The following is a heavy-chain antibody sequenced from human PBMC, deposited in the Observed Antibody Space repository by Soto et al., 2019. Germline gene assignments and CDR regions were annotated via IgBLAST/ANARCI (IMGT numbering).Heavy chain of an antibody. CDR2: IYYSGST. CDR1: GGSISNYY. V-gene: IGHV4-59*04. CDR3: ARRPDYGDYWHFDL. D-gene: IGHD4-17*01. J-gene: IGHJ2*01. Sequence: SETLSLTCTVSGGSISNYYWGWFRQPPGKGLEWVGYIYYSGSTYYNPSLKSRVTISVDTSKNQFSLKLSSVTAADTAVYYCARRPDYGDYWHFDLWGRGTLVTVSS.